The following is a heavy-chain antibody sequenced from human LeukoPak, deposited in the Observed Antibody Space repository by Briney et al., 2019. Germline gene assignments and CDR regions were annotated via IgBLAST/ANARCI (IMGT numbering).Heavy chain of an antibody. CDR3: ARLRALYWNRGVGGPYYYYYGMDV. CDR1: GFTFSSYG. Sequence: GGSLRLSCAASGFTFSSYGMHWVRQAPGKGLGWVAVISYDGSNKNYADSVKGRFTISRENSKNTLYLQMNSLRAEDTAVYYCARLRALYWNRGVGGPYYYYYGMDVWGQGTTVTVSS. J-gene: IGHJ6*02. V-gene: IGHV3-30*03. CDR2: ISYDGSNK. D-gene: IGHD1-1*01.